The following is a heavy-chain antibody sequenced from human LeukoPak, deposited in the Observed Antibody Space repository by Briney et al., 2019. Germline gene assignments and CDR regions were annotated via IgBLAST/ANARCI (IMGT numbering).Heavy chain of an antibody. V-gene: IGHV4-59*08. CDR1: GVSISSYY. J-gene: IGHJ3*02. CDR2: IYYSGST. CDR3: ARHGNYDFLGVDI. Sequence: PSETLSLTCTVSGVSISSYYWSWIRQPPGKGLEWIGYIYYSGSTNYNPSLKSRVTISVDTSKNQFSLKLSSVTAADTAVYYCARHGNYDFLGVDIWGQGTMVTVSS. D-gene: IGHD3-3*01.